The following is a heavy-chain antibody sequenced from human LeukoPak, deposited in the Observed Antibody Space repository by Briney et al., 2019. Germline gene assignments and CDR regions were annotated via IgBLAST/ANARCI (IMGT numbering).Heavy chain of an antibody. Sequence: GGSLRLSCAASGFSFSTYAMSWVRQAPGKRLEWVSGISNSGGSTYYADSVKGRFTISSDNSKNTLYMQMNSLRAEDAAVYYCAKGFRNLPFDYWGQGTLVTVSS. CDR2: ISNSGGST. CDR1: GFSFSTYA. CDR3: AKGFRNLPFDY. D-gene: IGHD1-1*01. V-gene: IGHV3-23*01. J-gene: IGHJ4*02.